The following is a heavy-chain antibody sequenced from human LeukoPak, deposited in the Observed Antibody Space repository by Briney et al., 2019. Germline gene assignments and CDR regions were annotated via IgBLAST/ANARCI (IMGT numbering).Heavy chain of an antibody. D-gene: IGHD1-7*01. CDR2: IYYSGCT. Sequence: PSETLSLTCTVSGGSISSYYWSWIRQPPGKGLEWIGYIYYSGCTNYNPSLKSRVTISVDTSKNQFSLKLSSVTAADTAVYYCARGGRTGTVDYWGQGTLVTVSS. CDR3: ARGGRTGTVDY. J-gene: IGHJ4*02. V-gene: IGHV4-59*01. CDR1: GGSISSYY.